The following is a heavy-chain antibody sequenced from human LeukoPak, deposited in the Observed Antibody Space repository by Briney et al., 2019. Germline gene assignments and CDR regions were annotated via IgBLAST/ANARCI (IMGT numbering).Heavy chain of an antibody. CDR2: ISYDVSNK. D-gene: IGHD2-2*01. V-gene: IGHV3-30*18. CDR1: AFTFTSYG. Sequence: GGSLRLSCAASAFTFTSYGMHWVRQAPGNGLEWVAVISYDVSNKYYADSVKGRFTLSRDNSKNTLYLQMNSLRAEDTAVYYCAKDFPPYCSSTSRLPGYWGQGTLVTVSS. CDR3: AKDFPPYCSSTSRLPGY. J-gene: IGHJ4*02.